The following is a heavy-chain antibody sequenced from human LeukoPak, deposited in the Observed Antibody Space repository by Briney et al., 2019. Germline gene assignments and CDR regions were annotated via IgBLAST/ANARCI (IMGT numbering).Heavy chain of an antibody. V-gene: IGHV3-23*01. J-gene: IGHJ5*02. CDR1: GFTFSSYA. CDR2: ISGSGGST. Sequence: GGSLRLSCAASGFTFSSYAMSWVRQAPGKGLEWVSAISGSGGSTYYADCVKGQFTISRDNSKNTLNLQMNSLRAEDTAVYYCARDLGQYYDTSDNWFDPWGQGTLVTVSS. CDR3: ARDLGQYYDTSDNWFDP. D-gene: IGHD3-22*01.